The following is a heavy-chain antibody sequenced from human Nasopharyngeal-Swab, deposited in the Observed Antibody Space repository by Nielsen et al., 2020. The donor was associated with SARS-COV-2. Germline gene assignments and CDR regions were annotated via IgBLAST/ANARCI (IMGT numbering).Heavy chain of an antibody. CDR1: GFTFSSYE. CDR3: ARDPYYYDSSGYYDY. V-gene: IGHV3-48*03. J-gene: IGHJ4*02. D-gene: IGHD3-22*01. CDR2: ISSSGSTI. Sequence: GESLKISCAASGFTFSSYEMNWVRQAPGKGLEWVSYISSSGSTIYYADSVKGRFTISRDNAKSSLYLQMNSLRAEDTAVYYCARDPYYYDSSGYYDYWGQGTLVTVSS.